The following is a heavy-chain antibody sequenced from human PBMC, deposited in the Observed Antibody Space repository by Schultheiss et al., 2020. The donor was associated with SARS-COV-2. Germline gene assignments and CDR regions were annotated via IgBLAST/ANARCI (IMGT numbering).Heavy chain of an antibody. CDR3: ARVPRLGFYFDY. J-gene: IGHJ4*02. Sequence: LRLSCTVSGGSINSADYYWGWIRQPPGKGLEWIGNIYYSGSTYYNPSLKSRVTISVDTSKNQFSLKLTSVTAADTAVYYCARVPRLGFYFDYWGQGTLVTVSS. V-gene: IGHV4-30-4*01. CDR1: GGSINSADYY. D-gene: IGHD5-12*01. CDR2: IYYSGST.